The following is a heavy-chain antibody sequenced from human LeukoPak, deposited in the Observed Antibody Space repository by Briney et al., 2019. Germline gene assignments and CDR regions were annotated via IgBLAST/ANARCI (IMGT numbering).Heavy chain of an antibody. D-gene: IGHD1-26*01. CDR3: ARETYNGRYYYFDY. CDR1: GGTFSSYA. V-gene: IGHV1-69*13. J-gene: IGHJ4*02. Sequence: ASVKVSCKASGGTFSSYAISWVRQAPGQGLEWMGGIIPIFGTANYAQKFQGRVTITADESTSTAYMKLSSLRSEDTAVYYCARETYNGRYYYFDYWGQGTLVTVSS. CDR2: IIPIFGTA.